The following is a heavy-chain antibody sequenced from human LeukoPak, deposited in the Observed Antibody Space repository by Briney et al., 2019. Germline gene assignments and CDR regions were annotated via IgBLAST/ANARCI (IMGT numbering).Heavy chain of an antibody. V-gene: IGHV3-21*01. CDR1: GFTFSSYS. CDR2: ISSSSTYI. Sequence: GGSLRLSCAASGFTFSSYSMSWVRQAPGKGLEWVSSISSSSTYIYYADSVKGRFTISRDNVKKSLYLQMNSLRAEDTAVYYCAKGEAAAGFDYWGQGTLVTVSS. D-gene: IGHD6-13*01. J-gene: IGHJ4*02. CDR3: AKGEAAAGFDY.